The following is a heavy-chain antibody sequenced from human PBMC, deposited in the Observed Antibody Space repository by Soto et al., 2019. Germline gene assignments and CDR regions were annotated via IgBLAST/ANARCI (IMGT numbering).Heavy chain of an antibody. J-gene: IGHJ5*02. CDR3: ARAKYDYIWGSYHPFDP. V-gene: IGHV1-3*01. Sequence: QVQLVQSGAEVKKPGASVRLSCKVSGKSFDNFAVHWVRQTPGQRPEWMGRINVGDDKTKYSEKFQGRVIVSYDTSATTAYMELRPLSSEDTAVYYCARAKYDYIWGSYHPFDPWAQGAQVTVAS. CDR2: INVGDDKT. CDR1: GKSFDNFA. D-gene: IGHD3-16*02.